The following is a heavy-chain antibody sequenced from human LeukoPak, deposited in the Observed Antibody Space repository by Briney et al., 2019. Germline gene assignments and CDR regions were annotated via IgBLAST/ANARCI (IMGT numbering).Heavy chain of an antibody. CDR2: IYTSGST. CDR1: GGSISSGSYY. D-gene: IGHD6-19*01. Sequence: SETLSLTCTVSGGSISSGSYYWSWIRQPAGKGLEWIGRIYTSGSTNYNPSLKSRVTISVGTSKNQFSLKLSSVTAADTAVYYCASPLSGWYGRTDYWGQGTLVTVSS. CDR3: ASPLSGWYGRTDY. J-gene: IGHJ4*02. V-gene: IGHV4-61*02.